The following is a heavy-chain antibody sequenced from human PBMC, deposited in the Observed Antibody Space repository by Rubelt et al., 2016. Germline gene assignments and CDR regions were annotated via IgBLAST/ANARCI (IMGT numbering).Heavy chain of an antibody. J-gene: IGHJ4*02. Sequence: QVQLVESGGGVVQPGRSLRLSCAASGFTFSSYGMHWVRQAPGKGLEWVAVIWYDGSNKYYADSVKGRFTISRDNCKNTLYLQMNSLRAEDTAVYYCARPRYYDILTGYPRGYYFDYWGQGTLVTVSS. D-gene: IGHD3-9*01. V-gene: IGHV3-33*01. CDR3: ARPRYYDILTGYPRGYYFDY. CDR1: GFTFSSYG. CDR2: IWYDGSNK.